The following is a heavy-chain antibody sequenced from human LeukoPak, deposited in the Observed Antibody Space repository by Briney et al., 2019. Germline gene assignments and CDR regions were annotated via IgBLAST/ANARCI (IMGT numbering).Heavy chain of an antibody. CDR1: GLTFSSAW. D-gene: IGHD4-23*01. CDR2: IKTKTDGGTT. CDR3: SNIFGGNSHRSDY. Sequence: GGSLRLSCAASGLTFSSAWMSWVRQAPGQGLEWLGRIKTKTDGGTTDYAAPVKGRFTISRDDSKDTLYLQMNNLKSDDTAVYYCSNIFGGNSHRSDYWGQGTLVTVSS. V-gene: IGHV3-15*01. J-gene: IGHJ4*02.